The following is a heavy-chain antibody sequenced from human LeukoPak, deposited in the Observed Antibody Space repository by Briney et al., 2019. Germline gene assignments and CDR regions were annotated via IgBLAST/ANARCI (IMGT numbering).Heavy chain of an antibody. CDR3: ARDPYHRYCSSTSCYGGGYYY. CDR1: GYIFTSYY. Sequence: GASVKVSCKASGYIFTSYYIHWVRQAPGQGLEWMGWINPNSGGTNYAQKFQGRVTMTRDTSISTAYMELSRLRSDDTAVYYCARDPYHRYCSSTSCYGGGYYYWGQGTLVTVSS. V-gene: IGHV1-2*02. D-gene: IGHD2-2*01. CDR2: INPNSGGT. J-gene: IGHJ4*02.